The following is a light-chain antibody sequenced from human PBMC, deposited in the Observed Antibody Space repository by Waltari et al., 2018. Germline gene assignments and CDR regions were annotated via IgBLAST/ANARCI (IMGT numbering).Light chain of an antibody. CDR3: SSYTTSSTYV. V-gene: IGLV2-14*03. CDR2: DVN. J-gene: IGLJ1*01. Sequence: QSALTQPASVSGSPGQSITISCTGTSSAIGAFKYVSWYQQHPGKAPKLIIYDVNSRPSGVSNQFSGSKSGNTASLTISGLQAEDEADYYCSSYTTSSTYVLGTGTKVTVL. CDR1: SSAIGAFKY.